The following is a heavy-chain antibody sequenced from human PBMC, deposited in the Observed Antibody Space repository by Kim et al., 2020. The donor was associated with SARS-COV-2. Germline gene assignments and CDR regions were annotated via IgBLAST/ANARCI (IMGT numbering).Heavy chain of an antibody. D-gene: IGHD3-16*01. Sequence: SQTLSLTCAISGDSVSSDSAAWNWIRQSPSRGLEWLGRTYSRSQWYNDYPGSVRGRLSINPDTSKNQFSLQLNFVAPEDPAVYYLQRGGIPVDAPSYYA. CDR2: TYSRSQWYN. CDR3: QRGGIPVDAPSYYA. CDR1: GDSVSSDSAA. J-gene: IGHJ3*01. V-gene: IGHV6-1*01.